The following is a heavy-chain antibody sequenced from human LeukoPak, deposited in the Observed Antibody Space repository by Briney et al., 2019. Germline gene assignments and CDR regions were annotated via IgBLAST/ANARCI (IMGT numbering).Heavy chain of an antibody. Sequence: PGGSLRLSCAASGFTFSSYGMHWVRQAPGKGLEWVAVISYDGSNKYYADSVKGRFTISRDNSKNTLYLQMNSLRAEDTAVYYCAKDGVDYGDYLGLEYFQHWGQGTLVTVSS. J-gene: IGHJ1*01. CDR3: AKDGVDYGDYLGLEYFQH. V-gene: IGHV3-30*18. D-gene: IGHD4-17*01. CDR1: GFTFSSYG. CDR2: ISYDGSNK.